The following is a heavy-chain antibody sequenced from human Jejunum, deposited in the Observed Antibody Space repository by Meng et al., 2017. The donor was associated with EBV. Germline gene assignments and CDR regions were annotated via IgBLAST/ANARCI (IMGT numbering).Heavy chain of an antibody. CDR1: EFTFSTYW. D-gene: IGHD2/OR15-2a*01. V-gene: IGHV3-74*01. J-gene: IGHJ4*02. Sequence: EGQLVESGGGLVLPGGSLRLSCEASEFTFSTYWMHWFRQAPGKGLVWVSRINTDGSGTSYADSVKGRFTISRDNAKSTLYLQMNSLRAEDTAIYYCAREALSFDYWGQGTLVTVSS. CDR2: INTDGSGT. CDR3: AREALSFDY.